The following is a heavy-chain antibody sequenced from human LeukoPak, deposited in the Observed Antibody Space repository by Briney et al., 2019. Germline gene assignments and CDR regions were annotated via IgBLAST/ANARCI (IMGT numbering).Heavy chain of an antibody. J-gene: IGHJ4*02. CDR2: FDPEDGET. Sequence: ASVKVSCKVSGYTLTELSMHWVRQAPGKGLEWMGGFDPEDGETIYAQKFQGRVTMTEDTSTDTAYMELSSLRPDDTAVYFCARSRSSGNYYGQEDSWGQGTLVAVSS. V-gene: IGHV1-24*01. CDR1: GYTLTELS. CDR3: ARSRSSGNYYGQEDS. D-gene: IGHD1-26*01.